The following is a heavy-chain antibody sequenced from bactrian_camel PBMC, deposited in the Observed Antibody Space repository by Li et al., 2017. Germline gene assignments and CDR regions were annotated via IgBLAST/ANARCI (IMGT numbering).Heavy chain of an antibody. D-gene: IGHD1*01. CDR1: GFIDTYNTSP. J-gene: IGHJ4*01. CDR3: AAYLAVRNLLVRGWRVQIQL. V-gene: IGHV3S53*01. CDR2: IRSDGRA. Sequence: VESGEDSVQAGGSLRLSCTGSGFIDTYNTSPMAWFRQAPGKEREGVAAIRSDGRASYADSVKGRFTIAKDNTKNTLYLEMNSLEPDDSAMYFCAAYLAVRNLLVRGWRVQIQLLGPGDPGHRL.